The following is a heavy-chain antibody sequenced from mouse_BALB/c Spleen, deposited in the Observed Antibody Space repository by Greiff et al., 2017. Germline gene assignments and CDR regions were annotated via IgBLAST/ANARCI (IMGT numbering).Heavy chain of an antibody. D-gene: IGHD2-2*01. J-gene: IGHJ3*01. CDR1: GYTFSSYW. Sequence: QVQLQQSGAELMKPGASVKISCKATGYTFSSYWIEWVKQRPGHGLEWIGEILPGSGSTNYNEKFKGKATFTADTSSNTAYMQLSSLTSEDSAVYYCARGGYDGGFAYWGQGTLVTVSA. CDR2: ILPGSGST. CDR3: ARGGYDGGFAY. V-gene: IGHV1-9*01.